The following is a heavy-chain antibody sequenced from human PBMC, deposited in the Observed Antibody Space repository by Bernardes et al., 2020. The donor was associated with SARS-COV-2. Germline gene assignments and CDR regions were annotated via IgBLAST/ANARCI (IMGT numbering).Heavy chain of an antibody. J-gene: IGHJ6*02. V-gene: IGHV1-2*04. CDR2: INPNSGGT. Sequence: SVKVSCKASGYTFTGYYMHWVRQAPGQGLEWMGWINPNSGGTNYAQKFQGWVTMTRDTSISTAYMELSRLRSDDTAVYYCARAGGNYRLYYYGMDVWGQGTTVTVSS. D-gene: IGHD3-16*02. CDR1: GYTFTGYY. CDR3: ARAGGNYRLYYYGMDV.